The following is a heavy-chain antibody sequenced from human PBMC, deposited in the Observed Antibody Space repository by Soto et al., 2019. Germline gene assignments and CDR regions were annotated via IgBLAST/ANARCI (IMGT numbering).Heavy chain of an antibody. J-gene: IGHJ4*02. V-gene: IGHV3-74*01. CDR2: INGDGTTT. CDR1: GFPFSIYW. D-gene: IGHD3-16*02. CDR3: AESSTERGLSY. Sequence: EVQLVESGGGLVQPGGSLRLSCAASGFPFSIYWMQWVRQVPGKGLVWVSRINGDGTTTRYADSVKGRFTISRDNAKNTVYLKINSLRAEDTAMYYCAESSTERGLSYWGRGTLVTGSS.